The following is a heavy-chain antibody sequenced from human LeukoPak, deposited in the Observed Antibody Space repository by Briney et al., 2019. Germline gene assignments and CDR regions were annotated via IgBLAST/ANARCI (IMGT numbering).Heavy chain of an antibody. V-gene: IGHV4-4*07. D-gene: IGHD2-15*01. J-gene: IGHJ4*02. CDR3: ARDIGNHFGGLDHYYYDY. CDR1: VDAVYY. CDR2: IYNNEST. Sequence: PSETLSLTCTVSVDAVYYWNWIRQPAGKGLEWIGRIYNNESTWSNPSLKSRVSMSIDTSKSQFSLKLSSVTAADAAVYYCARDIGNHFGGLDHYYYDYWGPGTLVTVSS.